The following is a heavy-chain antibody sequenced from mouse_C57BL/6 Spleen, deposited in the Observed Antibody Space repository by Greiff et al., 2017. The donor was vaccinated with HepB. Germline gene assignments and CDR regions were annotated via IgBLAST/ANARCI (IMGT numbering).Heavy chain of an antibody. D-gene: IGHD2-4*01. J-gene: IGHJ3*01. Sequence: EVKLMESGGGLVKPGGSLKLSCAASGFTFSSYAMSWVRQTPEKRLEWVATISDGGSYTYYPDNVKGRFTISRDNAKNNLYLQMSHLKSEDTAMYYCARGDYDYDRAWFAYWGQGTLVTVSA. CDR1: GFTFSSYA. V-gene: IGHV5-4*03. CDR2: ISDGGSYT. CDR3: ARGDYDYDRAWFAY.